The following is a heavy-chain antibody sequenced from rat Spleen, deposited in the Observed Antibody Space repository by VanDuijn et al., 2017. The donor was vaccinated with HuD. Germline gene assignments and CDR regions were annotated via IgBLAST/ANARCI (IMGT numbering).Heavy chain of an antibody. CDR3: TSSAGH. V-gene: IGHV5-31*01. Sequence: EVQLMESGGGLVQPGKSLKLSCVASGFTFNVYWMAWIRQAPGKGLEWVASITNTGDTTYYSDSVKGRFTISRDNAISTLYLQMNSLRSEDTATYYCTSSAGHWGQGVMVTVSS. D-gene: IGHD3-2*01. CDR1: GFTFNVYW. J-gene: IGHJ2*01. CDR2: ITNTGDTT.